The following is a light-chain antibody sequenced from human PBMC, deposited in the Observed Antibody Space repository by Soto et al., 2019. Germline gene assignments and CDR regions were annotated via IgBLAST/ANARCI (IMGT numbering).Light chain of an antibody. Sequence: EILFTQSPVPLPLSPGERATLSWRASQNVRGYLAWYQQKPGQAPRLLIYDASNRATGIPARFSGSGSGTDFTLTISSLEPEDSAVYYCQQNLGVHTFGQGTKVDIK. V-gene: IGKV3-11*01. J-gene: IGKJ1*01. CDR1: QNVRGY. CDR3: QQNLGVHT. CDR2: DAS.